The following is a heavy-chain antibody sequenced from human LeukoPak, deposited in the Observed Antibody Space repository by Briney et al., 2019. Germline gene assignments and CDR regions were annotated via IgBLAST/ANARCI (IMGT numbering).Heavy chain of an antibody. CDR3: ARGDGAAARRDWFDP. CDR1: GGSISSYY. CDR2: IYYSGST. Sequence: SETLSLTCTVSGGSISSYYWSWIRQPPGKGLEWIGYIYYSGSTNYNPSLKSRVTISVDTSKNQFSLKLSSVTAADTAVYYCARGDGAAARRDWFDPWGQGTLVTVSS. D-gene: IGHD6-13*01. V-gene: IGHV4-59*01. J-gene: IGHJ5*02.